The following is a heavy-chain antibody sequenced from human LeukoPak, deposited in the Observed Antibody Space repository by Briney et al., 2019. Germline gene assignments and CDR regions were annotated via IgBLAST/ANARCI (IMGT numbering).Heavy chain of an antibody. D-gene: IGHD2-21*01. V-gene: IGHV3-23*01. Sequence: GGSLRLSCAASGFPFSSYAMSWVRQAPGKGLDWVSSIIASGGTTYYADSVKGRFTISRDNSKNTVYLQMNSLRGEDTAVYYCAKDRVGGALELWGQGTLATVSS. CDR2: IIASGGTT. J-gene: IGHJ4*02. CDR3: AKDRVGGALEL. CDR1: GFPFSSYA.